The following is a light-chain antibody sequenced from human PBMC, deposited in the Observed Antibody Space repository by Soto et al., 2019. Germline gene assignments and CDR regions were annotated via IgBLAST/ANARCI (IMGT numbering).Light chain of an antibody. CDR1: QSVSSSY. CDR2: GAS. Sequence: EILLTQSPGTLSLSPGEISTLSCRASQSVSSSYLAWYQQKPGRAPRLLIDGASSRATGIPDRFSGSGSGTDFTLTISRLEPEDLAVYYCQQYGSLVTFGQGTKVDIK. J-gene: IGKJ1*01. V-gene: IGKV3-20*01. CDR3: QQYGSLVT.